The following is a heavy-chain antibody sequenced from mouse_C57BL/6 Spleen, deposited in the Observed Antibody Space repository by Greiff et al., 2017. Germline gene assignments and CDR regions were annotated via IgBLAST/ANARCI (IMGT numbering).Heavy chain of an antibody. D-gene: IGHD2-4*01. CDR2: IDPEDGGT. CDR3: ARTDYDDWYFDV. J-gene: IGHJ1*03. CDR1: GFNIKDYY. Sequence: VQLQQSGAELVKPGASVKLSCTASGFNIKDYYMHWVKQRTEQGLEWIGRIDPEDGGTKYAPKFQGKATITADTSSNTASLQLSSLTSEDTAVYYCARTDYDDWYFDVWGTGTTVTVSS. V-gene: IGHV14-2*01.